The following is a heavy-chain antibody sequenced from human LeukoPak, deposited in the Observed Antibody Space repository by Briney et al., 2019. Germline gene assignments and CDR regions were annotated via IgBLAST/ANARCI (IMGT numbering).Heavy chain of an antibody. CDR1: GGSISSSSYY. CDR2: IYYSGST. Sequence: SETLSLTCTVSGGSISSSSYYWGWIRQPPGKGLEWIGSIYYSGSTYYNPSLKSRVTISVDTSKNQFSLKLSSVTAADTAVYCCASYDYYDSSFQHWGQGTVVTVSS. D-gene: IGHD3-22*01. J-gene: IGHJ1*01. CDR3: ASYDYYDSSFQH. V-gene: IGHV4-39*01.